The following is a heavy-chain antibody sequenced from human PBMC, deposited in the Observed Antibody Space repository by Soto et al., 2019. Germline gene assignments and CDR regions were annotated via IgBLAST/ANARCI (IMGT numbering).Heavy chain of an antibody. V-gene: IGHV4-39*01. CDR1: GGSISSSSYY. CDR3: ARLYGGSLFDY. J-gene: IGHJ4*02. CDR2: FYYSGST. D-gene: IGHD2-15*01. Sequence: QLQLQESGPGLVKPSETLSLTCTVSGGSISSSSYYWGWIRQPPGKGLEWIGSFYYSGSTYYNPSLKSRVTISVDTSKNQISLKLSSVTAADTAVYYCARLYGGSLFDYWGQGTLVTVSS.